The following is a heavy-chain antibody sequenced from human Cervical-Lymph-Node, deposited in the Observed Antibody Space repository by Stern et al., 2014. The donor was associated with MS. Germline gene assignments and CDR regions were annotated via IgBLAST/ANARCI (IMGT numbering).Heavy chain of an antibody. J-gene: IGHJ1*01. Sequence: QVQLGQSGAEVKKPGASLKVSCKASGYIFTNYNVNWVRQAPGQGLEWMGWMNPNSGDTGSEPKFQGRVTMTRDTSTNTAYMELSGLTSEDTAVYYCARQRYAARGYSHHWGQGTLVTVSS. V-gene: IGHV1-8*01. CDR1: GYIFTNYN. CDR2: MNPNSGDT. CDR3: ARQRYAARGYSHH. D-gene: IGHD6-6*01.